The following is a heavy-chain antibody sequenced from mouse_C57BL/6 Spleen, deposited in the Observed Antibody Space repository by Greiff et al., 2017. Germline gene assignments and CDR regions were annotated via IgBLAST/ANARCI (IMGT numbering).Heavy chain of an antibody. CDR3: ARDGVTTKNYYAMDY. CDR1: GFTFSSYA. J-gene: IGHJ4*01. D-gene: IGHD2-5*01. CDR2: ISDGGSYT. V-gene: IGHV5-4*01. Sequence: EVKLVESGGGLVKPGGSLKLSCAASGFTFSSYAMSWVRQTPEKRLEWVATISDGGSYTYYPDNVKGRFTISRDNAKNNLYLQMSHLKSEDTAMYYCARDGVTTKNYYAMDYWGQGTSVTVSS.